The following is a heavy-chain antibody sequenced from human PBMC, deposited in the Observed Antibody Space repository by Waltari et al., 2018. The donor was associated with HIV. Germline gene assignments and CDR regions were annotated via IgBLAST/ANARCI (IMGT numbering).Heavy chain of an antibody. CDR3: ARLRYAYCGGDCQYYFDY. Sequence: QLQLQESGPGLVKFSETLSLTCTVSGGSISSRSYYWGWFRQPPGKGLEWIGSVFYSGSTYYNPSLKSRVIISVDTSKNQFSLKLTSVTAADTAVYYCARLRYAYCGGDCQYYFDYWGQGTLVTVSS. J-gene: IGHJ4*02. V-gene: IGHV4-39*01. CDR2: VFYSGST. D-gene: IGHD2-21*02. CDR1: GGSISSRSYY.